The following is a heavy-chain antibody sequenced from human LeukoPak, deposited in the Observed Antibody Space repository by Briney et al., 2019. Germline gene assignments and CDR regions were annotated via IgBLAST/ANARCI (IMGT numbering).Heavy chain of an antibody. V-gene: IGHV4-34*01. CDR1: GGSFSGYY. Sequence: SETLSLTCAVYGGSFSGYYWSWIRQPPGKGLEWIGEINHSGSTNYNPSLKSRVTISVDTSKNQFSLKLSSVTAADTAVYYCARATTMEYSSSWYKRGYFDYWGQGTLVTVSS. J-gene: IGHJ4*02. D-gene: IGHD6-13*01. CDR3: ARATTMEYSSSWYKRGYFDY. CDR2: INHSGST.